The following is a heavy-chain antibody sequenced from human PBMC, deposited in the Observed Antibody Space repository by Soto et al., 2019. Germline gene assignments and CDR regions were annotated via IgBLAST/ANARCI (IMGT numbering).Heavy chain of an antibody. CDR3: ARGRGYCSSTSCYRKAFDC. V-gene: IGHV1-2*02. Sequence: ASVKVSCKASGYTFTGYYMHWVRQAPGQGLDWMGLINPNSGGTNYAQKFQGRVTMTRDTSISTAYMELSRLRSDDTAVYYCARGRGYCSSTSCYRKAFDCWGQGTLVTVSS. D-gene: IGHD2-2*02. CDR1: GYTFTGYY. CDR2: INPNSGGT. J-gene: IGHJ4*02.